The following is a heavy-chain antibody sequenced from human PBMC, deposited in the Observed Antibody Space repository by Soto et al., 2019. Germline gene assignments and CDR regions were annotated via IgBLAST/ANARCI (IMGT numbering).Heavy chain of an antibody. Sequence: PGGSLRLSCAASGFTFSDPYMDWVRQAPGKGLEWVGRTRNKANSYTTEYAASVKGRFTISRDDSKSSLYLQMNSLKTEDTAVYYCARVALGFCGGASCRQFFDLWGRGTLVTVSS. J-gene: IGHJ2*01. D-gene: IGHD2-15*01. CDR1: GFTFSDPY. CDR2: TRNKANSYTT. V-gene: IGHV3-72*01. CDR3: ARVALGFCGGASCRQFFDL.